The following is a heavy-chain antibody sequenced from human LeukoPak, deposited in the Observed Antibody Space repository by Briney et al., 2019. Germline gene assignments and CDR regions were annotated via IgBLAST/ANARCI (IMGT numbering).Heavy chain of an antibody. CDR1: GFTFSNAW. J-gene: IGHJ3*02. V-gene: IGHV3-15*01. CDR2: IKSKTDGGTT. Sequence: KPGGSLRLSCAASGFTFSNAWMNWVRQAPGKGLEWVGRIKSKTDGGTTDYAAPVKGRFTISRDDSKNTLYLQMNSLKTEDTAVYYCTTGTWELPYDAFDIWGQGTMVTVSS. D-gene: IGHD1-26*01. CDR3: TTGTWELPYDAFDI.